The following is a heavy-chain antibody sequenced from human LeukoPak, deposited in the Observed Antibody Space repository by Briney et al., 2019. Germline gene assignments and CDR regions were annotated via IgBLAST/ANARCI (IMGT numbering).Heavy chain of an antibody. CDR3: ARGKRGYYDAFDI. D-gene: IGHD3-22*01. CDR1: GGSFSGYY. V-gene: IGHV4-34*01. J-gene: IGHJ3*02. CDR2: INHSGST. Sequence: PSETLSLTCAVYGGSFSGYYWSWIRQPPGKGLEWIGEINHSGSTNYNPSLKSRVTKSVDTSKNQFSLKLSSVTAADTAVYYCARGKRGYYDAFDIWGQGTMVTVSS.